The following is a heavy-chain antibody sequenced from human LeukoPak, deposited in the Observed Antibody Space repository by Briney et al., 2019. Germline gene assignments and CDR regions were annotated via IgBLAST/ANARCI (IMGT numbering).Heavy chain of an antibody. CDR3: ARVGLRWGPGDGFDI. CDR2: ISDPHSGSET. V-gene: IGHV3-23*01. Sequence: PGGSLRLSCAASGFTFSSYTMNWVRQALGQGLEWVSTISDPHSGSETHYADSVKGRFTISRDNSKNMVYLQMNSLRVEDTALYYCARVGLRWGPGDGFDIWGQGTMVTVSS. CDR1: GFTFSSYT. J-gene: IGHJ3*02. D-gene: IGHD4-23*01.